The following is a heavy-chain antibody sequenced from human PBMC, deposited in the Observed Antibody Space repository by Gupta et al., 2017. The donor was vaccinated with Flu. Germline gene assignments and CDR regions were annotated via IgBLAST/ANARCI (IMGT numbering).Heavy chain of an antibody. CDR1: GFTFYTYG. D-gene: IGHD4-17*01. CDR3: AKTPRDYGDYDYYFDS. Sequence: QVRLVESGGTVVQPGRFVRLSCVASGFTFYTYGMHWVRQAPGKGLEWVALISFDGNNKNYEDSVKGRFTISRDNSKNTLYLQMNSLTSEDTAIYYCAKTPRDYGDYDYYFDSWGQGTLVAVSS. J-gene: IGHJ4*02. CDR2: ISFDGNNK. V-gene: IGHV3-30*18.